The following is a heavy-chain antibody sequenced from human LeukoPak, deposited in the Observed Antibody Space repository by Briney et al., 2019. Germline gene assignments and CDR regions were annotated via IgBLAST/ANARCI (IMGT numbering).Heavy chain of an antibody. V-gene: IGHV1-69*05. D-gene: IGHD2/OR15-2a*01. J-gene: IGHJ6*03. Sequence: ASVKVSCKASGGTFSSYAINWVRQAPGQGLEWMGGIIPIFGTANYAQKFQGRVTITTDESTSTAYMELSSLRFEDTAVYYCARSNSCPYCYYYYMDVWGKGTTVTVSS. CDR3: ARSNSCPYCYYYYMDV. CDR1: GGTFSSYA. CDR2: IIPIFGTA.